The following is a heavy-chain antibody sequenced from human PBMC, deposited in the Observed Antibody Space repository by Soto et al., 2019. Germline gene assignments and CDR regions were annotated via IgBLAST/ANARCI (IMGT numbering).Heavy chain of an antibody. Sequence: PSETLSLTCTVSGGSISSYYWSWIRQPPGKGLEWIGYIYYSGSTNYNPSLKSRVTISVDTSKNQFSLKLSSVTAADTAVYYCARASLYYDFWSGYYIPYYFDYWGQGTLVTVSS. CDR3: ARASLYYDFWSGYYIPYYFDY. D-gene: IGHD3-3*01. CDR2: IYYSGST. CDR1: GGSISSYY. J-gene: IGHJ4*02. V-gene: IGHV4-59*01.